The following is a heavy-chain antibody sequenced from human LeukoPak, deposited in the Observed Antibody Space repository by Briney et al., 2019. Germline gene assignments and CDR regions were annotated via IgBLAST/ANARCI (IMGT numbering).Heavy chain of an antibody. CDR2: ISSSGSTI. Sequence: GGSLRLSCAASGFTFSDYYMSWIRQTPGKGLEWVSYISSSGSTIYYADSVKGRFTISRDNAKNSLYLQMNSLRAEDTAVYYCARAGITFGGVIALFDYWGQGTLVTVSS. J-gene: IGHJ4*02. CDR3: ARAGITFGGVIALFDY. D-gene: IGHD3-16*02. CDR1: GFTFSDYY. V-gene: IGHV3-11*01.